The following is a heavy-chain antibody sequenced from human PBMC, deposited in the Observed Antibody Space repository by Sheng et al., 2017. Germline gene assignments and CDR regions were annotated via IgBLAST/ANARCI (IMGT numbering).Heavy chain of an antibody. Sequence: QLQLQESGPGLVKPSETLSLTCTVSGGSISSSSYYWGWIRQPPGKGLEWIGSIYYSGSTYYNPSLKSRVTISVDTSKNQFSLKLSSVTAADTAVYYCARGVAVAGTVGWFDPWGQGTLVTVSS. CDR2: IYYSGST. CDR1: GGSISSSSYY. D-gene: IGHD6-19*01. J-gene: IGHJ5*02. V-gene: IGHV4-39*07. CDR3: ARGVAVAGTVGWFDP.